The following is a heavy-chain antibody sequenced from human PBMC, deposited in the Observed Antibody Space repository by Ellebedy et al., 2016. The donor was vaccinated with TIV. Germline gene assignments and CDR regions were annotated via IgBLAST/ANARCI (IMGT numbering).Heavy chain of an antibody. CDR2: IRFDGNNA. V-gene: IGHV3-30*02. Sequence: GESLKISCAASGFIFSNSGMNWVRQAPGKGLEWVAFIRFDGNNAYYADSVKGRFTISRDNTKNTLYLQMNSLRAEDTAVYYCARDAGPSGHDWYFDLWGRGTLVSVSS. CDR3: ARDAGPSGHDWYFDL. CDR1: GFIFSNSG. J-gene: IGHJ2*01.